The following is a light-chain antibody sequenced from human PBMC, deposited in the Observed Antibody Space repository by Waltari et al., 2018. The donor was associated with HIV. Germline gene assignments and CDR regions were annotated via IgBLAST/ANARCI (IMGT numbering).Light chain of an antibody. CDR3: QQYGGSWT. J-gene: IGKJ1*01. CDR2: GAS. CDR1: QFVTGTY. V-gene: IGKV3-20*01. Sequence: VLTQSPGSLSLSPGETATLSFRASQFVTGTYLAWYRQKPGQAPRLLINGASSRATGIPERISASGSGTDFTLTISRLEHDDSAVYYCQQYGGSWTFGQGTKVEIK.